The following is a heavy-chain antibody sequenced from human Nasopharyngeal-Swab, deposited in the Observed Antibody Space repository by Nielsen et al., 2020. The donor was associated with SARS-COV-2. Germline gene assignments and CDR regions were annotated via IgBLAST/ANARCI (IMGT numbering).Heavy chain of an antibody. V-gene: IGHV1-3*04. CDR3: ARRLLSSTYYYYYALDV. D-gene: IGHD2/OR15-2a*01. CDR2: INTGNGNT. Sequence: WVRQAPGQRLEWMGWINTGNGNTKYSQRFQARVTITRDTSANTAYMELSSLRSEATAVYYCARRLLSSTYYYYYALDVWGQGTTVTVSS. J-gene: IGHJ6*02.